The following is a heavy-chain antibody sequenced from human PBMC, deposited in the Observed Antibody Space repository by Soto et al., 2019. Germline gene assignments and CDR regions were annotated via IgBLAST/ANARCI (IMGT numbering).Heavy chain of an antibody. D-gene: IGHD1-1*01. CDR3: VRRFRDVHDVLEF. CDR2: INHSGST. J-gene: IGHJ4*02. V-gene: IGHV4-34*01. Sequence: SETLSLTCAVYGGSFSAYYWSWIRQPPGKGLEWIGEINHSGSTNYNPSLKSRVTISVDTSRNQFSLRLSSVTAAGTAVYFCVRRFRDVHDVLEFWGKGALVTGSS. CDR1: GGSFSAYY.